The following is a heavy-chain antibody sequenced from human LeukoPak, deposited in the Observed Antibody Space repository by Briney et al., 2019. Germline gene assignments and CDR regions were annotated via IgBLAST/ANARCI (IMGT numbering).Heavy chain of an antibody. D-gene: IGHD6-13*01. CDR1: GYTFTGYY. J-gene: IGHJ6*03. Sequence: ASVKVSCKASGYTFTGYYMHWVRQAPAQGLEWMGWINPNSGGTNYAQKFQGRVTMTRDTSISTAYMELSRLRSDDTAVYYCARGLGSIAAAGTYYYYYYMDVWGKGTTVTVSS. V-gene: IGHV1-2*02. CDR3: ARGLGSIAAAGTYYYYYYMDV. CDR2: INPNSGGT.